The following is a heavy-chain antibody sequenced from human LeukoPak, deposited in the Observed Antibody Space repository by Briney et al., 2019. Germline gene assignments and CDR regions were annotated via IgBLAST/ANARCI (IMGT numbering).Heavy chain of an antibody. CDR1: GYTFTTYW. J-gene: IGHJ4*02. CDR2: TNPTSGGT. D-gene: IGHD4-17*01. V-gene: IGHV1-2*02. Sequence: ASVKVSCKASGYTFTTYWIHWVRQAPGQGLEWMGWTNPTSGGTNYAQKFQGRVTMTRDTSISTAYMELSRLTSDDTAVYYCARGVLSGDYGRYFDYWGQGALATVSS. CDR3: ARGVLSGDYGRYFDY.